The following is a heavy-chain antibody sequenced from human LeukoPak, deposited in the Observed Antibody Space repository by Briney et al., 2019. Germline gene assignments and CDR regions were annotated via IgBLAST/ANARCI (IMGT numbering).Heavy chain of an antibody. J-gene: IGHJ4*02. CDR2: IYYSGST. Sequence: SETLSLTCAVYGGSFSGYYWSWIRQPPGKGLEWIGSIYYSGSTYYNPSLKSRVTISVDTSKNQFSLKLSSVTAADTAVYYCARSGGWSDLYYFDYWGQGTLVTVSS. D-gene: IGHD2-15*01. V-gene: IGHV4-34*01. CDR1: GGSFSGYY. CDR3: ARSGGWSDLYYFDY.